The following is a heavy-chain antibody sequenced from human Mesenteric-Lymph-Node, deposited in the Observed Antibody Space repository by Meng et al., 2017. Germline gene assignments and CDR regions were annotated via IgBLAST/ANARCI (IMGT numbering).Heavy chain of an antibody. CDR3: ARSKHYYGSGTYYKIPSEFDY. CDR1: GYIFTSYS. CDR2: ISPHNGYT. D-gene: IGHD3-10*01. J-gene: IGHJ4*02. Sequence: ASVKVSCKASGYIFTSYSITWVRQAPGQGLEWMGWISPHNGYTKTAQMLQGRVTLTTDTSTSTAYMELRSLTSDDTAVYYCARSKHYYGSGTYYKIPSEFDYWGQGTLVTVSS. V-gene: IGHV1-18*01.